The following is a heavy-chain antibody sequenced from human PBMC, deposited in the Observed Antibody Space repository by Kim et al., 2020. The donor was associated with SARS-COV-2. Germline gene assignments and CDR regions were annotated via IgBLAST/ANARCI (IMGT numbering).Heavy chain of an antibody. CDR2: ISSNGFGT. CDR3: AREARNSGNYDYLDY. Sequence: GGSLRLSCTASGFSLTNYAMHWVRQAPGKGLEYVSAISSNGFGTFYADFVEGRFTISRDTSKNTLYLQLGSLRVEDKAMYYCAREARNSGNYDYLDYWGQGISVSVSS. CDR1: GFSLTNYA. J-gene: IGHJ4*02. D-gene: IGHD1-26*01. V-gene: IGHV3-64*02.